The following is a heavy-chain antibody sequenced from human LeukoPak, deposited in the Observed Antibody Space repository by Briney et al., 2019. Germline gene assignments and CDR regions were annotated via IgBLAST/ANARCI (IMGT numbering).Heavy chain of an antibody. V-gene: IGHV4-34*01. CDR1: GGSFSGYY. J-gene: IGHJ4*02. D-gene: IGHD4/OR15-4a*01. CDR3: ARGRYGLWAKYYFDY. CDR2: INHSGST. Sequence: SETLSLTCAVYGGSFSGYYWSWIRQPPGKGLEWIGEINHSGSTNYNPSLKSRVTISVDTSKNQFSLKLSSVTAAGTAVYYCARGRYGLWAKYYFDYWGQGTLVTVSS.